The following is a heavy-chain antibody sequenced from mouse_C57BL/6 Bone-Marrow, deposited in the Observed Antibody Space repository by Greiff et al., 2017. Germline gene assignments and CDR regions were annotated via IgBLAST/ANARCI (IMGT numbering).Heavy chain of an antibody. CDR3: SSFDGNYFDF. CDR2: IDPEIGVT. D-gene: IGHD2-3*01. J-gene: IGHJ2*01. V-gene: IGHV14-4*01. Sequence: EVQLQQSGAELVRPGASVKLSCTASGFNIKDDYIHWVKQRPEQGLEWIGWIDPEIGVTEYASNFHGKATITSHTSSNTAYLQLRSLTSEDTAVYYCSSFDGNYFDFWGQGTPLTVAS. CDR1: GFNIKDDY.